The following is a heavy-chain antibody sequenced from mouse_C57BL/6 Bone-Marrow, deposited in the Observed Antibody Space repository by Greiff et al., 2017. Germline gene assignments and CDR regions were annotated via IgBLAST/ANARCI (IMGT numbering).Heavy chain of an antibody. CDR2: INPSTGGT. CDR3: AGGGVVATSPYAMDD. J-gene: IGHJ4*01. V-gene: IGHV1-42*01. Sequence: VQLQQSGPELVKPGASVKISCKASGYSFTGYYMNWVKQSPEKGLEWIGEINPSTGGTTYNQKFKVKATLTVDKSSSTAYVQLKSLTSEDSAVYYYAGGGVVATSPYAMDDWGQGTSVTVSS. CDR1: GYSFTGYY. D-gene: IGHD1-1*01.